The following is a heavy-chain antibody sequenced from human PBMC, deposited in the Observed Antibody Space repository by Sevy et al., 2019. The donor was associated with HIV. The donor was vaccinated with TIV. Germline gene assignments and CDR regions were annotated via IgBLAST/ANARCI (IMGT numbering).Heavy chain of an antibody. Sequence: GGSLRLSCAASGFTFSNAWMSWVRQAPGKGLEWVGRIKSKTDGGTTDYAAPVKGRFTISRHDSKNTLYLQMNSLKTEDTAVYYCTTLPHCYDSSGYSDYWGQGTLVTVSS. CDR2: IKSKTDGGTT. CDR1: GFTFSNAW. D-gene: IGHD3-22*01. CDR3: TTLPHCYDSSGYSDY. J-gene: IGHJ4*02. V-gene: IGHV3-15*01.